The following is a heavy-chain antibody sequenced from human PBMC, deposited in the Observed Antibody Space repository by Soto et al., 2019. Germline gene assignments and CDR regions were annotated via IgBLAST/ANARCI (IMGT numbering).Heavy chain of an antibody. CDR3: ATQYSSGWNREGDFDY. J-gene: IGHJ4*02. CDR2: IIPIFGTA. Sequence: ASVKVSCKASGGTFSSYAISWVRQAPGQGLERMGGIIPIFGTANYAQKFQGRVTITADESTSTAYMELSSLRSEDTAVYYCATQYSSGWNREGDFDYWGQGTLVTVSS. V-gene: IGHV1-69*13. D-gene: IGHD6-19*01. CDR1: GGTFSSYA.